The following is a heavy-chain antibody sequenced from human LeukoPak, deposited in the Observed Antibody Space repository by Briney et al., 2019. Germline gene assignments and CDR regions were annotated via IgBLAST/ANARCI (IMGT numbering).Heavy chain of an antibody. CDR3: ARDQNCSRGSCYPDH. D-gene: IGHD2-15*01. J-gene: IGHJ5*02. CDR1: GYTFTSYY. CDR2: INPSGGST. Sequence: ASVTVSCKASGYTFTSYYMHWVRQAPGQGLEWMGIINPSGGSTSYAQKFQGRVTMTRDTSTSTVYMELSSLRSEDTAVYYCARDQNCSRGSCYPDHWGQGTLVTVSS. V-gene: IGHV1-46*01.